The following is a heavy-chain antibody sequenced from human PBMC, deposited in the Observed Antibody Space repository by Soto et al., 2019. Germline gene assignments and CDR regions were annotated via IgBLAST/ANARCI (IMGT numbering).Heavy chain of an antibody. CDR2: ISGGGSSK. V-gene: IGHV3-23*01. CDR3: AVYGPRCGTSDFDY. Sequence: PGGSLRLSCAASGFTFSSYAMSWVRQAPGKGLEWVSAISGGGSSKYYADSVKGRFSISRDNSKKTLYLQMNSLRAEDTALYYCAVYGPRCGTSDFDYWGQGTLVTGSS. CDR1: GFTFSSYA. J-gene: IGHJ4*02. D-gene: IGHD4-17*01.